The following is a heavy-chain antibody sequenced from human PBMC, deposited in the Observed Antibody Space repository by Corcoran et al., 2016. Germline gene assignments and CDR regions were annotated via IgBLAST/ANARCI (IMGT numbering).Heavy chain of an antibody. CDR1: GYTFTSYA. D-gene: IGHD1-7*01. Sequence: QVQLVQSGAEVKKPGASVKVSCKASGYTFTSYAMHWVRQAPGQRLEWMGWINAGNGNTKYSQKFQGRVTITRDTSASTAYMELSSLSSEDTAVYYCARDRTTPWDYYGMDVWGQGTTVTVS. J-gene: IGHJ6*02. CDR3: ARDRTTPWDYYGMDV. V-gene: IGHV1-3*01. CDR2: INAGNGNT.